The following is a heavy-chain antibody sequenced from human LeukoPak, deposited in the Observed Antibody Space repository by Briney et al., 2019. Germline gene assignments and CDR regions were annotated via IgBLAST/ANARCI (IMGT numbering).Heavy chain of an antibody. CDR2: ISSSSSYI. CDR3: ARVSTAGLSKINNFDY. V-gene: IGHV3-21*01. CDR1: GFTFSSYS. D-gene: IGHD2-2*01. J-gene: IGHJ4*02. Sequence: GGSLRLSCAASGFTFSSYSMNWVRQAPGKGLEWVSSISSSSSYIYYADSVKGRFTISRDNAKNSLYLQMNSLRAEGTAVYYCARVSTAGLSKINNFDYWGQGTLVTVSS.